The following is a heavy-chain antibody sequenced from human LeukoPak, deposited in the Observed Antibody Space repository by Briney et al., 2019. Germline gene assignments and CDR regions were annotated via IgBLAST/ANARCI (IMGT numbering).Heavy chain of an antibody. Sequence: GGSLRLSCAASGFTFSSYAMRWVRQAPGKGLGWVAVMSYGGTYKYYADSVKGRFTISRDNSKNTVYLQMNSLRGEDTAVYYCARSRGSPNSGEDAFDIWGQGTVVTVSS. CDR3: ARSRGSPNSGEDAFDI. CDR1: GFTFSSYA. V-gene: IGHV3-30-3*01. D-gene: IGHD2-15*01. CDR2: MSYGGTYK. J-gene: IGHJ3*02.